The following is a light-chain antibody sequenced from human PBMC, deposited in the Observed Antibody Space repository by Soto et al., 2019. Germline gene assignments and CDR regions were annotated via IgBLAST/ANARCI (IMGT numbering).Light chain of an antibody. CDR3: SSYTSSSTHV. V-gene: IGLV2-14*03. CDR1: SSDVGAYNF. CDR2: DVS. Sequence: QSALTQPASVSGSRGQSITISCTGTSSDVGAYNFVSWYQQHPGKLPKLMIFDVSRRPSGVSDLFPGSKSGNTASLTISGLQAEDEGDYYCSSYTSSSTHVFGCGTKVTVL. J-gene: IGLJ1*01.